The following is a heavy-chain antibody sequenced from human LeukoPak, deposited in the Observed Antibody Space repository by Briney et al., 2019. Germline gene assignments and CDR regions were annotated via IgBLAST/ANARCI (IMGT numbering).Heavy chain of an antibody. D-gene: IGHD6-19*01. CDR2: ISGSGGST. V-gene: IGHV3-23*01. Sequence: PGGSLRLSCAASGFTFTSYAMSWVRQAPGKGLEWVSGISGSGGSTYYADSVKGRFTISRDNSKSTLYLQMNSLRAEDTATYYCAARPTSEAVAPSDFWGQGTLVTVSP. CDR1: GFTFTSYA. J-gene: IGHJ4*02. CDR3: AARPTSEAVAPSDF.